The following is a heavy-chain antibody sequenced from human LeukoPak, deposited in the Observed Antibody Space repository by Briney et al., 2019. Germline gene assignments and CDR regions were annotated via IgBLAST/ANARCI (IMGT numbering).Heavy chain of an antibody. CDR3: AKHYDFWSGYYTAPSFDY. D-gene: IGHD3-3*01. V-gene: IGHV3-66*01. Sequence: GGSLRLSCAASGFTVSSNYMSWVRQAPGKGLEWVSVIYSGGSTYYADSVKGRFTISRDNSKNTLYLQMNSLRAEDTAVYYCAKHYDFWSGYYTAPSFDYWGQGTLVTVSS. CDR2: IYSGGST. J-gene: IGHJ4*02. CDR1: GFTVSSNY.